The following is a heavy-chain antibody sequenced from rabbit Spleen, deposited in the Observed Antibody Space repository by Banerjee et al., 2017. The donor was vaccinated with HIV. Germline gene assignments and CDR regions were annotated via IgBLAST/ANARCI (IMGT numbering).Heavy chain of an antibody. CDR3: ARETSGGWGVVLYYFRL. CDR1: GFSFSSRYY. Sequence: QEQLEESGGDLVKPEGSLTLTCTASGFSFSSRYYMCWVRQAPGKGLEWIACINTGSSGSTNYASWAKGRFTISKTSSTTVTLQMTSLTAADTATYFCARETSGGWGVVLYYFRLWGQGTLVTVS. J-gene: IGHJ4*01. CDR2: INTGSSGST. V-gene: IGHV1S45*01. D-gene: IGHD4-1*01.